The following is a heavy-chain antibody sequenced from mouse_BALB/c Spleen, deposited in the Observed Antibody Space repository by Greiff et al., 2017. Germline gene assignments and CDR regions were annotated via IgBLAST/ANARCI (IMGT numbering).Heavy chain of an antibody. CDR3: ARQADSSGYRAMDY. V-gene: IGHV5-12-2*01. CDR2: ISNGGGST. D-gene: IGHD3-2*01. Sequence: EVKLVESGGGLVQPGGSLKLSCAASGFTFSSYTMSWVRQTPEKRLEWVAYISNGGGSTYYPDTVKGRFTISRDNAKNTLYLQMSSLKSEDTAMYYCARQADSSGYRAMDYWGQGTSVTVSS. J-gene: IGHJ4*01. CDR1: GFTFSSYT.